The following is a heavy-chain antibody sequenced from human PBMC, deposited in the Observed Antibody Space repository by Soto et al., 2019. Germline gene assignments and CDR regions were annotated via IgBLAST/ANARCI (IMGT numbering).Heavy chain of an antibody. D-gene: IGHD3-10*01. CDR1: GYTFSSIG. CDR2: IRPYNGET. Sequence: ASVKVSCKASGYTFSSIGISWVRQAPGQGLEWMGWIRPYNGETYYTQRLQGRVTMTTDTSTSTAYMELRSLRSDDTAVYYCARDLDGSGSYFTDYWGQGTLVTVS. J-gene: IGHJ4*02. CDR3: ARDLDGSGSYFTDY. V-gene: IGHV1-18*01.